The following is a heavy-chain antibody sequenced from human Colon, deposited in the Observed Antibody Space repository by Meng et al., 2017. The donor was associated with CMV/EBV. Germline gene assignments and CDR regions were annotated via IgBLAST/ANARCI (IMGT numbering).Heavy chain of an antibody. J-gene: IGHJ6*02. CDR1: GYTFTTYD. V-gene: IGHV1-8*02. D-gene: IGHD2-2*01. CDR2: MNPNSGNT. CDR3: ARALKCSSTSCYTKYYYSMDV. Sequence: ASVKVSCKAAGYTFTTYDVDWVRQATGQGLEWMGWMNPNSGNTGYAQKFQGRVTMTRNTSISTAYMELSDLRSDDTAVYYCARALKCSSTSCYTKYYYSMDVWGQGTTVTVSS.